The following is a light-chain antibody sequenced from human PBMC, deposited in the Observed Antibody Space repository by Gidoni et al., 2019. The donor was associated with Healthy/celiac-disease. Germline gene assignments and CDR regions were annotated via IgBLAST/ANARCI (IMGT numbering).Light chain of an antibody. Sequence: DIQLTQSPSSLSASVGDRVTITCRASQRISSYLNWYQQKPGKDTKLLIYAASSLQSGVPSRFSGIGSGTDFTLTISSLQPEDFATYYCQQSYSLLTFGGGTKVEIK. J-gene: IGKJ4*01. CDR3: QQSYSLLT. CDR2: AAS. V-gene: IGKV1-39*01. CDR1: QRISSY.